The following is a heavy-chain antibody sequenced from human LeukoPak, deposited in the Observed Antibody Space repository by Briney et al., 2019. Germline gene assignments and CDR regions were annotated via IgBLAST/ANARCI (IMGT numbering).Heavy chain of an antibody. CDR1: GYTFTSSG. J-gene: IGHJ5*02. CDR2: ISAYNGNT. CDR3: ASNIAAAGTVWFDA. D-gene: IGHD6-13*01. Sequence: ASVKVSCKASGYTFTSSGISWVRQAPGQGLEWMGWISAYNGNTNYAQKLQGRVTMTTDTSTSTAYMELRSLRSDDTAVYYCASNIAAAGTVWFDAWGQGTLVTVSS. V-gene: IGHV1-18*01.